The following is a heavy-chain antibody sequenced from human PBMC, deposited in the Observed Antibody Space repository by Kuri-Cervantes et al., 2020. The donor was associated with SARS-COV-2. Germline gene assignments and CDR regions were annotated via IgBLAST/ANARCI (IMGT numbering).Heavy chain of an antibody. Sequence: GESLKISCAASGFTFSDYYMSWIRQAPGKGLEWVSYISSSGSTIYYADSVKGRFTISRDNAKNSLYLQMNSLRAEDTAVYYCASDQHYYDSSGYYPYYSDYWGQGTLVTVSS. CDR3: ASDQHYYDSSGYYPYYSDY. CDR1: GFTFSDYY. V-gene: IGHV3-11*04. CDR2: ISSSGSTI. D-gene: IGHD3-22*01. J-gene: IGHJ4*02.